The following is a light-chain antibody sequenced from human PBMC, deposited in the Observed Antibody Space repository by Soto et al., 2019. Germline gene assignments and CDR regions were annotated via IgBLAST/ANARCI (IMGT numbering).Light chain of an antibody. CDR1: QSVGSS. V-gene: IGKV3-11*01. J-gene: IGKJ3*01. CDR2: DTS. CDR3: QHRSNWPPEVT. Sequence: EIVLTQSPDTLSLSPGERATLYCRASQSVGSSLAWYQQKPGQAPRLLIYDTSSRATGIPARFSGSGSGTDFTLSISSLEPEDFAVDYCQHRSNWPPEVTFGPGTKVYLK.